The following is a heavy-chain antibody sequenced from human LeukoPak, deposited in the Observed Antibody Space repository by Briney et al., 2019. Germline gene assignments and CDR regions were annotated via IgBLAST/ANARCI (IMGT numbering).Heavy chain of an antibody. CDR2: INPNSGGT. CDR1: GYTFTGYY. V-gene: IGHV1-2*02. J-gene: IGHJ4*02. CDR3: ARVASSSWYVSYYFDY. Sequence: GASVKVSCKASGYTFTGYYMHWVRQAPGQGLEWMGWINPNSGGTNYAQKFQGRVTMTRDTSISTAYMELSRLRSDDTAVYYCARVASSSWYVSYYFDYWGQGTLVTVSS. D-gene: IGHD6-13*01.